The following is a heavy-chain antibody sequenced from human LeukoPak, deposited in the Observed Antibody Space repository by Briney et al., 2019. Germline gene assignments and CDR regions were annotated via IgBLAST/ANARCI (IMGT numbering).Heavy chain of an antibody. V-gene: IGHV4-4*07. Sequence: SETLSLTGTVSGGSSSSYYWSWIRQPAGKGLEGIGRIYTSGSTNYNPSLKSRVTMSVDTSKNQFSLKLSSVTAEDTAVYSCARELRYYYDSSGHDAFDIWGQGTMVTVSS. CDR2: IYTSGST. CDR1: GGSSSSYY. D-gene: IGHD3-22*01. J-gene: IGHJ3*02. CDR3: ARELRYYYDSSGHDAFDI.